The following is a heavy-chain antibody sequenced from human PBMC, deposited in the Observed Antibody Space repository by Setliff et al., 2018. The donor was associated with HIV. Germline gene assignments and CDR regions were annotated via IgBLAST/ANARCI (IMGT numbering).Heavy chain of an antibody. V-gene: IGHV1-24*01. D-gene: IGHD3-22*01. Sequence: GASVKVSCKVSGYTLTELSIHWVRHAPGKGLEWMGGFDPQYDKTFYAQKFQGRVTMSEDTSTDTAYMELSSLRSEDTAVYYCATRAYDSRGYLRSRVSGAAFDIWGQGTMVTVSS. J-gene: IGHJ3*02. CDR2: FDPQYDKT. CDR1: GYTLTELS. CDR3: ATRAYDSRGYLRSRVSGAAFDI.